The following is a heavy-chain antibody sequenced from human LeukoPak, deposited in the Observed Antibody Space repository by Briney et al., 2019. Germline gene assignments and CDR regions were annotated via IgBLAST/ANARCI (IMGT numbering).Heavy chain of an antibody. CDR2: INTDTGYP. D-gene: IGHD6-19*01. CDR3: ARGGSTGWYKLI. V-gene: IGHV7-4-1*01. CDR1: GYTFTSYA. J-gene: IGHJ3*02. Sequence: ASVKVSRKTSGYTFTSYAIHWVRQAPGQGLEWMGWINTDTGYPRYAQGFTGRFVISLDTSVSTAYLQMDRLKPEDTAVYYCARGGSTGWYKLIWGQGKMVTV.